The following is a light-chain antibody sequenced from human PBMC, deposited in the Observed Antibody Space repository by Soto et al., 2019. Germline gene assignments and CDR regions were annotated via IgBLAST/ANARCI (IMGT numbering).Light chain of an antibody. CDR1: QNIDNK. J-gene: IGKJ1*01. CDR3: QQFHYWWT. Sequence: EFVLTQSPGTLSLSPGERATLSCRASQNIDNKLVWYQQKPGQVPRLLIYDASTRATGIPARFSGSGSGTEFTLTISSLQSEDFAFYYCQQFHYWWTFGQGT. CDR2: DAS. V-gene: IGKV3-15*01.